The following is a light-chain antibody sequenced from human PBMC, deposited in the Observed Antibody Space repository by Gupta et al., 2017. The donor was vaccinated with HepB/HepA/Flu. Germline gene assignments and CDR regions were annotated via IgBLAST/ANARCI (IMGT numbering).Light chain of an antibody. Sequence: EIVLTQSPATLSLSPGERATLSCRASQNINTFLAWYQQKPGQAPRLLIYAASTRATGIPARFSGCGSGIDFTLTIIRLEPDDFAVYYCQQRASWRSFGGGTKVEIK. V-gene: IGKV3-11*01. CDR2: AAS. CDR1: QNINTF. J-gene: IGKJ4*01. CDR3: QQRASWRS.